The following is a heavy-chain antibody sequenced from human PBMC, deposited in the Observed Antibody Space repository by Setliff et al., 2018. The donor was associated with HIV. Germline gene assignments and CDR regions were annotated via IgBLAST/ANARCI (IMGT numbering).Heavy chain of an antibody. CDR2: IYYNGNAY. CDR1: GGSISSANYY. J-gene: IGHJ3*02. Sequence: SETLSLTCTVSGGSISSANYYWSWIRQPPGKGLEWIGYIYYNGNAYYYNPSLKSRTTISLDTFMNQFSLKLTSVTAADTAVYYCAREVDVVTTSDAFDIWGQGTMVTVS. CDR3: AREVDVVTTSDAFDI. V-gene: IGHV4-30-4*08. D-gene: IGHD2-21*02.